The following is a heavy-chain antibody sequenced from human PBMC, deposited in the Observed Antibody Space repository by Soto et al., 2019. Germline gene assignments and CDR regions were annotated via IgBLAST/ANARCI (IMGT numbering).Heavy chain of an antibody. V-gene: IGHV1-2*04. CDR2: INPNSGGT. D-gene: IGHD6-19*01. CDR1: GYTFTGYY. CDR3: ARDLVSVDGIYGMDV. Sequence: QVHLVQSGAEVKKPGASVKVSCKASGYTFTGYYMHWVRHAPGQGLDWMGWINPNSGGTNYAQKLQGWVTMTRYTSISTAYLELSRLRSDDTAVYYCARDLVSVDGIYGMDVWGQGTTVTVSS. J-gene: IGHJ6*02.